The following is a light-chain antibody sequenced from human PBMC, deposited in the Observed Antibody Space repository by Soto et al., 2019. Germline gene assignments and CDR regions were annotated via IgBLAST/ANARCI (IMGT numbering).Light chain of an antibody. Sequence: SAVTLSLSQRERATLSCWATQSVSTSLAWYQQKPGQTPRLVIYDAATRAAGIPDRFRGSGSGTDFTLTISILEPEDFAVYFCQQRSSWPPLTFGGVTKADIK. V-gene: IGKV3-11*01. CDR3: QQRSSWPPLT. CDR1: QSVSTS. J-gene: IGKJ4*01. CDR2: DAA.